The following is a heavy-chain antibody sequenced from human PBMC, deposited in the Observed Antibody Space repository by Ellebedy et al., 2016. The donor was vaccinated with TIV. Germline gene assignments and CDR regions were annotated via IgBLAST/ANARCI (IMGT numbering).Heavy chain of an antibody. J-gene: IGHJ4*02. V-gene: IGHV4-39*01. CDR2: IFYTGIT. CDR1: GGSISSSNYY. D-gene: IGHD1-26*01. CDR3: ARLKSGSYEMAY. Sequence: SETLSLXXTVSGGSISSSNYYWGWIRQPPGGGLEWVGHIFYTGITNYNPSLKSRVTISVDTSMRQFSLRLSSVTAADTAMYYCARLKSGSYEMAYWGQGTLVTVSS.